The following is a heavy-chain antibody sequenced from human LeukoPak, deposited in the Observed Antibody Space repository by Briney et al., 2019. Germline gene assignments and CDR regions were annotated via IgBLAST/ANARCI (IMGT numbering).Heavy chain of an antibody. D-gene: IGHD3-22*01. J-gene: IGHJ3*02. CDR1: GFTFSSHW. CDR2: IKPDGSTT. CDR3: ARPLSYYYDSSGYPHSGDAFDI. Sequence: GGSLGLSCAASGFTFSSHWMHWVRQAPGTGLVWVSRIKPDGSTTTYADSVKGRFTISRDNAKNTLYLQMNSLRAEDTAVYYCARPLSYYYDSSGYPHSGDAFDIWGQGTMVTVSS. V-gene: IGHV3-74*01.